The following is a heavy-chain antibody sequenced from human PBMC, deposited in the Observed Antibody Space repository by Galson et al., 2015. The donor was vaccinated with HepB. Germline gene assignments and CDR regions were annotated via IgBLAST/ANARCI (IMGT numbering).Heavy chain of an antibody. J-gene: IGHJ4*02. CDR3: ARGESIAVTNTLGAPDS. CDR1: GFSFNDYA. CDR2: VSYDGTNK. Sequence: SLRLSCAASGFSFNDYAIRWVRQAPGKGLEWVAIVSYDGTNKYYADSVKGRFTISRDNSKKTLHLEMDSLRVEDTAMYYCARGESIAVTNTLGAPDSWGQGTLVSVSS. V-gene: IGHV3-30*04. D-gene: IGHD6-19*01.